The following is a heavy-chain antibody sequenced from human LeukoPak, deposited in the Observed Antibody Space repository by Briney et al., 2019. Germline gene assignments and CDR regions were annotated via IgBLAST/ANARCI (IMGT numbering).Heavy chain of an antibody. Sequence: GGSLRLSCAASGFTFSSYGMHWVRQAPGKGLEWVAVIWYDGSNKYYADSVKGRFTISRDNSKNTLYLQMNSLRAEDTAVYYCARDLPNYYDSSGYYCWGQGTLVTVSS. CDR1: GFTFSSYG. V-gene: IGHV3-33*08. J-gene: IGHJ4*02. CDR2: IWYDGSNK. CDR3: ARDLPNYYDSSGYYC. D-gene: IGHD3-22*01.